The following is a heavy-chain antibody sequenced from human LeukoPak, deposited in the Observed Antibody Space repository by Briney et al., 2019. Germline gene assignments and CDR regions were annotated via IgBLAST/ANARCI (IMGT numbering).Heavy chain of an antibody. CDR3: ARGSTSGTIFIKY. V-gene: IGHV1-18*01. Sequence: GASVKVSCKTSGYTFTNYGISWVRQAPGQGLEWMGWISTNNGNTNYAQKLQGRVTMTTDTSTSTAFMELRTLRSDDTAVYYCARGSTSGTIFIKYWGQGTLVTVSS. J-gene: IGHJ4*02. CDR1: GYTFTNYG. D-gene: IGHD3-10*01. CDR2: ISTNNGNT.